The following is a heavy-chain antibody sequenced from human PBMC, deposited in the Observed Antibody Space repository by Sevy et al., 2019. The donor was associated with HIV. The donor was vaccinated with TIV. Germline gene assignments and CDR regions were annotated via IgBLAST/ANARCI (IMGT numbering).Heavy chain of an antibody. J-gene: IGHJ4*02. Sequence: GGSLRLSCPASGFTFSNFYMSWIRQAPGTGLEWVSYISSSGSTKHYADSVKGRFTITRDKAKNSLYLQMNSLSAENAAVYYGTSLGETAMAPEYWGQGTLVTVSS. V-gene: IGHV3-11*04. CDR3: TSLGETAMAPEY. CDR1: GFTFSNFY. D-gene: IGHD5-18*01. CDR2: ISSSGSTK.